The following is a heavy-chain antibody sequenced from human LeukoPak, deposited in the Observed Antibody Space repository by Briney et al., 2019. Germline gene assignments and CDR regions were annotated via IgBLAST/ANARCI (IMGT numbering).Heavy chain of an antibody. J-gene: IGHJ4*02. D-gene: IGHD3-22*01. CDR3: ARSRGYSLDS. CDR2: ISHSGST. V-gene: IGHV4-34*01. CDR1: GGSFXGYY. Sequence: TLSLTCAVXGGSFXGYYWSWIRQPPGKGLEWIGEISHSGSTNDNPSLKSRVTISVDTSKKQFSLKLRSVTAADTAVYYCARSRGYSLDSWGQGTLVTVSS.